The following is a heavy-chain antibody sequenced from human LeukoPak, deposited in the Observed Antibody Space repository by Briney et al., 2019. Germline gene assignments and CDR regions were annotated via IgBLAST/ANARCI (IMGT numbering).Heavy chain of an antibody. Sequence: SETLSLTCNVSGAYISSSYWSWIRQPPGKGLEWIGYIYYTGRTSYSPSLRRRVGMSADTSKNQISLKLSSVTAADTAVYYCARECGGRTVGECFTYWGQGTQVTVSS. J-gene: IGHJ4*02. CDR2: IYYTGRT. V-gene: IGHV4-59*01. D-gene: IGHD3-16*01. CDR1: GAYISSSY. CDR3: ARECGGRTVGECFTY.